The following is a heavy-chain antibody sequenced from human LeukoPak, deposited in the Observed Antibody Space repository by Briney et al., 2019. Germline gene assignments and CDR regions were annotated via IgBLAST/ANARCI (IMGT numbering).Heavy chain of an antibody. CDR3: ARGPTNGQAFDY. CDR1: GFTFSSYS. Sequence: GGSLRLSCAASGFTFSSYSMNWVRQAPGKGLEWVANIKQDGSERYYVDSVKGRFTISRDNAKNSLYLRMNSLRAEDTAVYYCARGPTNGQAFDYWGQGTLVTVSS. D-gene: IGHD2-8*01. CDR2: IKQDGSER. V-gene: IGHV3-7*01. J-gene: IGHJ4*02.